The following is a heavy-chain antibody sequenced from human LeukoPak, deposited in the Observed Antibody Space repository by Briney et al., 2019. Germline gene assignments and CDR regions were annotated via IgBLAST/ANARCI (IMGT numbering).Heavy chain of an antibody. Sequence: SETLSLTCTVSGYSISSGYYWSWIRQPPGKGLEWIGYIYYSGSTNYNPSLKSRVTISVDTSKNQFSLKLSSVTAADTAVYYCARVGGYGDYGPRDAFDIWGQGTMVTVSS. CDR3: ARVGGYGDYGPRDAFDI. CDR2: IYYSGST. D-gene: IGHD4-17*01. J-gene: IGHJ3*02. CDR1: GYSISSGYY. V-gene: IGHV4-61*01.